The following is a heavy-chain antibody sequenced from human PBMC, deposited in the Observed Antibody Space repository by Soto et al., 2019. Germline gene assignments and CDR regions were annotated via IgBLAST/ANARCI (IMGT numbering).Heavy chain of an antibody. Sequence: QVQLVESGGGVVQPGRSLRLSCAASGFTFSSYGMHWVRQAPGKGLEWVAVIWYDGSNKYYADSVKGRFTISRDNSKNTLYLQMNSLRAEDTAVYYCARNYGSGSYYGYWGQGTLVTVSS. CDR2: IWYDGSNK. D-gene: IGHD3-10*01. CDR3: ARNYGSGSYYGY. CDR1: GFTFSSYG. V-gene: IGHV3-33*01. J-gene: IGHJ4*02.